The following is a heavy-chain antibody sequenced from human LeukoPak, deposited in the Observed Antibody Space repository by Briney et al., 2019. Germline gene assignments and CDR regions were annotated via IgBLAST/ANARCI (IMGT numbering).Heavy chain of an antibody. CDR3: AREAPSTYDFWSGYSAALFDY. V-gene: IGHV3-7*01. J-gene: IGHJ4*02. Sequence: GGSLRLSCAASGFTFSSYWMSWVRQAPGKGLEWVANIKQDGSEKYYVDSVKRRFTISRDNAKNSLYLQMNSLRAEDTAVYYCAREAPSTYDFWSGYSAALFDYWGQGTLVTVSS. CDR2: IKQDGSEK. CDR1: GFTFSSYW. D-gene: IGHD3-3*01.